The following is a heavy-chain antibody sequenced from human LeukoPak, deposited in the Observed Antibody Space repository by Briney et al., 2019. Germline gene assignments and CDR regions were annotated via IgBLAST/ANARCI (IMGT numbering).Heavy chain of an antibody. V-gene: IGHV3-7*01. Sequence: GGSLRLSCAASGFSFSTYWMNWVRQPPGKRLEWVANIMRDGSEKYYVDSVKGRFTISRDNAKNSLYLQMNSLRAEDTAVYYCARDPSRGYSYGYADYWGQGSLVIVSS. CDR1: GFSFSTYW. CDR2: IMRDGSEK. CDR3: ARDPSRGYSYGYADY. D-gene: IGHD5-18*01. J-gene: IGHJ4*02.